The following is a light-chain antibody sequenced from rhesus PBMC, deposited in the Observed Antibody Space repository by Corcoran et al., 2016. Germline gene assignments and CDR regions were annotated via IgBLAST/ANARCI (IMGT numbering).Light chain of an antibody. CDR2: EVS. CDR3: SSYAGSNTYV. J-gene: IGLJ6*01. Sequence: QAALTQPRSVSGSPGQSVTISCTGTSSDIGGYKYVSWYQQHPGTAPKLMIYEVSKRPSGVSDRFSGSKSGNTASLTISGLQAEDESAYYCSSYAGSNTYVFGSGTKLTVL. CDR1: SSDIGGYKY. V-gene: IGLV2-32*02.